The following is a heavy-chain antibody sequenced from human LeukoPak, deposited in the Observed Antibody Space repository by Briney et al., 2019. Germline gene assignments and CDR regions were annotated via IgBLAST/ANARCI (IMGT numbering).Heavy chain of an antibody. Sequence: GGSLRLSCAASGFTFSSYAMSWVRQAPEKGLEWVSAISGSGDYTYYADSVKGRFTISRDNPKNTLDLQMNSLRAEDTAVYYCAKVIFGTAYFFDYWGQGTLVTVSS. CDR3: AKVIFGTAYFFDY. D-gene: IGHD3-3*01. CDR2: ISGSGDYT. J-gene: IGHJ4*02. V-gene: IGHV3-23*01. CDR1: GFTFSSYA.